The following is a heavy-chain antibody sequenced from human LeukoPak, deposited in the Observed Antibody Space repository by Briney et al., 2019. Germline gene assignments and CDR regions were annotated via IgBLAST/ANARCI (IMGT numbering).Heavy chain of an antibody. Sequence: PSETLSLTCTVSGDSISSSNYYWGWIRQPPGKGLEWIGSIYYSGSTYHNPSLKSRVTISVDTSKNQFSLKLSSVTAADTAVYYCEEAFDIWGQGTMVTVSS. CDR3: EEAFDI. CDR1: GDSISSSNYY. CDR2: IYYSGST. V-gene: IGHV4-39*01. J-gene: IGHJ3*02.